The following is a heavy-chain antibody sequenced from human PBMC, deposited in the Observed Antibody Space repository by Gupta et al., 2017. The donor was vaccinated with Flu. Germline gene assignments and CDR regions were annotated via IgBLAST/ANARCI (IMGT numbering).Heavy chain of an antibody. CDR2: INSDGSST. J-gene: IGHJ4*02. Sequence: EVQLVESGGGLVQPGGSLRLSCAASGFTFSSYWMHWVRQAPGKGLVWVSRINSDGSSTSYADSVKGRFTISRDNAKNTLYLQMNSLRAEDTAVYYCARDPDPPFWSGSIVSKRPTRGDYWGQGTLVTVSS. V-gene: IGHV3-74*01. D-gene: IGHD3-3*01. CDR1: GFTFSSYW. CDR3: ARDPDPPFWSGSIVSKRPTRGDY.